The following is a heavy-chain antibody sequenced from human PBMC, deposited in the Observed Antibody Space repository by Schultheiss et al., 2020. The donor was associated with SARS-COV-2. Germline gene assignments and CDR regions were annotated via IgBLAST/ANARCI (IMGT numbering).Heavy chain of an antibody. CDR3: AKDYCSSTSCYAGAGAFDI. Sequence: GGSLRLSCAASGFTFSSYAMSWVRQAPGKGLEWVSAISGSGGSTYYADSVKGRFTISRDNSKNTLYLQMNSLRAEDTAVYYCAKDYCSSTSCYAGAGAFDIWGQGTMVTV. CDR1: GFTFSSYA. J-gene: IGHJ3*02. V-gene: IGHV3-23*01. D-gene: IGHD2-2*01. CDR2: ISGSGGST.